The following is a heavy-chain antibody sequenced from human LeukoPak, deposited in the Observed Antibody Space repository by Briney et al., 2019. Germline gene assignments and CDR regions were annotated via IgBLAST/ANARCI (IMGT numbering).Heavy chain of an antibody. Sequence: ASVKVSCKASGYTFTSYAMHWVRQAPGQRLEWMGWINAGNGNTKYSQKFQGRVTITRDTSASTAYMELSSLRSEDTAVYYCARTTAMVTIFDYWGQGTLVPVSS. CDR1: GYTFTSYA. J-gene: IGHJ4*02. D-gene: IGHD5-18*01. CDR2: INAGNGNT. CDR3: ARTTAMVTIFDY. V-gene: IGHV1-3*01.